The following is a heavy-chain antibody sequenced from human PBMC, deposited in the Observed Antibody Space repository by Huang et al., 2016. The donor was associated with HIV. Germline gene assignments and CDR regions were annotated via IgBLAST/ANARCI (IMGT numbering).Heavy chain of an antibody. D-gene: IGHD3-22*01. CDR1: GDTFSSYA. CDR3: ARASYDSSAYYYFDY. Sequence: QVQLVQSGAEVKKPGSSVKVSCKASGDTFSSYAISWARQAPGQGLEWMGGIIPIFGNSNYTQKFQGRVTITADESTSTAYMELSSLRSEDTAVYYCARASYDSSAYYYFDYWGQGTLVTVSS. J-gene: IGHJ4*02. CDR2: IIPIFGNS. V-gene: IGHV1-69*01.